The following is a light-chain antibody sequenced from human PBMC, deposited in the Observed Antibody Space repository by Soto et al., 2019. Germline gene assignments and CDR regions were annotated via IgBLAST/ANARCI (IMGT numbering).Light chain of an antibody. V-gene: IGKV1-33*01. J-gene: IGKJ3*01. CDR2: EAS. CDR3: HQFHNFPLN. Sequence: DIQMTQSPSSLSASIGDIVIITCQASQDIDNHLNLYQQKSARDPKLLIYEASNLETGVPARFSGGGSGTYFSLPIAGLLPEDLGIYFCHQFHNFPLNFGTGTKVDF. CDR1: QDIDNH.